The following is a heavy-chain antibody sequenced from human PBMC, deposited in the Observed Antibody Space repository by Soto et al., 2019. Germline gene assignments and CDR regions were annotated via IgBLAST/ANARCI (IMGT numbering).Heavy chain of an antibody. CDR2: ISYDGSNK. CDR1: GFTFSSYA. Sequence: QVQLVESGGGVVQPGRSLRLSCAASGFTFSSYAMHWVRQAPGKGLEWGAIISYDGSNKYYADSVKGRFTISRDNSKNTVYLQMNSLRAEDTAVYYCARANWGSSWYFDLWGRGTLVTVSS. CDR3: ARANWGSSWYFDL. V-gene: IGHV3-30-3*01. D-gene: IGHD7-27*01. J-gene: IGHJ2*01.